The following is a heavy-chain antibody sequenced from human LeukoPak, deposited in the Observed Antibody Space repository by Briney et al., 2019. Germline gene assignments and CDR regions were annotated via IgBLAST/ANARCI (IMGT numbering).Heavy chain of an antibody. V-gene: IGHV4-39*01. Sequence: SETLSLTCSVSGGSISSSSSYWGWIRQPPGKGLEWIGSIYYSGSTYYNPSLKSRVTISVDTSKNQFSLKLSSVTAADTAVYYCARVYGSGSYYNGYYYYMDVWGKGTTVTISS. CDR2: IYYSGST. CDR1: GGSISSSSSY. D-gene: IGHD3-10*01. CDR3: ARVYGSGSYYNGYYYYMDV. J-gene: IGHJ6*03.